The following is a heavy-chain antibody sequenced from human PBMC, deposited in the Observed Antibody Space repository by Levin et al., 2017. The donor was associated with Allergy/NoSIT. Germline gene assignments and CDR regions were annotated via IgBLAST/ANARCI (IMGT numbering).Heavy chain of an antibody. CDR1: GFTFSDYY. CDR2: ISSSGSTI. Sequence: PGGSLRLSCGASGFTFSDYYLSWIRQAPGKGLEWVSYISSSGSTIHYADSVKGRFTISRDNAKNSLYLQMNSLRAEDTAVYYCARAAGYSSSNYYYYMDVWGKGTTVTVSS. J-gene: IGHJ6*03. D-gene: IGHD6-13*01. V-gene: IGHV3-11*01. CDR3: ARAAGYSSSNYYYYMDV.